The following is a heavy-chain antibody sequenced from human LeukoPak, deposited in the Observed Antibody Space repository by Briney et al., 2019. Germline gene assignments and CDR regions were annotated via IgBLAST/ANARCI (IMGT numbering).Heavy chain of an antibody. CDR1: GGSISSGDYY. CDR3: ARDRVVYCSSTSCSKRGNYYYYYGMDV. Sequence: PSETLSLTCTVSGGSISSGDYYWSWIRQPPGKGLEWIGYIYYSGSTYYNPSLKSRVTISVDTFKNQFSLKLSSVTAADTAVYYCARDRVVYCSSTSCSKRGNYYYYYGMDVWGQGTTVTVSS. J-gene: IGHJ6*02. D-gene: IGHD2-2*01. V-gene: IGHV4-30-4*02. CDR2: IYYSGST.